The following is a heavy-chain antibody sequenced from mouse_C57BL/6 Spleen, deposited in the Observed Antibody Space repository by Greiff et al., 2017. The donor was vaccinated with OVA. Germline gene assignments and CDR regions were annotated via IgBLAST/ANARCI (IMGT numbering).Heavy chain of an antibody. J-gene: IGHJ4*01. D-gene: IGHD1-1*01. CDR3: VRHVYYGSSYAMDY. CDR2: IRSKSNNYAT. CDR1: GFSFNTYA. Sequence: EVQLVESGGGLVQPKGSLTLSCAASGFSFNTYAMNWVRQAPGKGLEWVARIRSKSNNYATYYADSVKDRFTISRDDSESMLYLQMNNLKTEDTAMYYCVRHVYYGSSYAMDYWGQGTSVTVSS. V-gene: IGHV10-1*01.